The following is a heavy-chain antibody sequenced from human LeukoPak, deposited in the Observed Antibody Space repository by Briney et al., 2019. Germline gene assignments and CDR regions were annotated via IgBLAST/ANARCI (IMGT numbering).Heavy chain of an antibody. CDR2: INPNSGGT. D-gene: IGHD2-15*01. CDR1: GYTFTDYY. Sequence: ASVKVSCKASGYTFTDYYMHWVRQAPGQGLEWVGRINPNSGGTNYAQNFQGRVTLTRDTSISTAYMELSSLRSDDTAVYYCARQGDCRRGASNYYYYMDVWGKGTTVTVSS. CDR3: ARQGDCRRGASNYYYYMDV. V-gene: IGHV1-2*06. J-gene: IGHJ6*03.